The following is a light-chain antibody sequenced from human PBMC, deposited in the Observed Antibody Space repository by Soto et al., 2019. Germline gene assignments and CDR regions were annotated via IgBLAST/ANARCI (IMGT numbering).Light chain of an antibody. J-gene: IGKJ4*01. CDR1: QSVSSSY. CDR2: DAS. CDR3: QQFSSYPLT. V-gene: IGKV3-20*01. Sequence: EILLTQSPGTLSLSRGEISTLSCGSSQSVSSSYLAWYQQKPGQAPRLLIYDASSRATGIPDRFSGGGSGTDFTLTISRLEPEDFAVYYCQQFSSYPLTFGGGTKVDIK.